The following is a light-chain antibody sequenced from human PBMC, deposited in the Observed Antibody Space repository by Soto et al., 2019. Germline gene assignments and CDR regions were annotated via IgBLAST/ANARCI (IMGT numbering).Light chain of an antibody. CDR3: QSYDSSLSGSYV. J-gene: IGLJ1*01. CDR1: SSNIGAGYD. CDR2: NNN. V-gene: IGLV1-40*01. Sequence: QSVLTQPPSVSGAPGQRVTLSCPGSSSNIGAGYDVHWYQRLPGTAPKVLIYNNNNRPSGVPDRFSGSKSGTSASLAITGLQAEDEADYYCQSYDSSLSGSYVFGTGTKVTVL.